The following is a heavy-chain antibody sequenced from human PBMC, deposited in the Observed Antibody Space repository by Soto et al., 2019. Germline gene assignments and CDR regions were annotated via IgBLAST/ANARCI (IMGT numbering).Heavy chain of an antibody. CDR3: ARLSDAWEFPFDH. CDR2: IYHSGRP. D-gene: IGHD1-26*01. Sequence: QVQLQESGPGLMKPSETLSLTCTVSGGSVSNDAYYWSWIRQPPGKGLECIGYIYHSGRPYYNPSIKSRVSISVGMSENQCSLRLNSVTAADTAVYYCARLSDAWEFPFDHWGQGTLVNVSS. J-gene: IGHJ4*02. V-gene: IGHV4-61*08. CDR1: GGSVSNDAYY.